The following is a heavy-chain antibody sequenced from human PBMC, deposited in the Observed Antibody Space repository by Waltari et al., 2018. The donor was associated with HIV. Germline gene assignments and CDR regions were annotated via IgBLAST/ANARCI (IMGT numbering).Heavy chain of an antibody. V-gene: IGHV4-39*01. CDR2: IYYSGSP. CDR1: GGSISSSSYY. J-gene: IGHJ4*02. D-gene: IGHD3-3*01. Sequence: QLQLQESGPGLVKPSETLSLTCTVSGGSISSSSYYWGWIRQPPGKGLEWIGSIYYSGSPNYNPSLKSRVTVSVDNSKNQFSLKLSSVTAADTAVYYCASNAIFGVVITYYFDYWGQGTLVTVSS. CDR3: ASNAIFGVVITYYFDY.